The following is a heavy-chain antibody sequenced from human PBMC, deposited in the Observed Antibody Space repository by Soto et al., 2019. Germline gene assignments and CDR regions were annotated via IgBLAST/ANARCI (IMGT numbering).Heavy chain of an antibody. CDR1: GVSLSGHY. Sequence: SETLSLTFAVSGVSLSGHYWTWIRQVPGKGLEWIGEINHSGRNKYKPSKKSRVSISSDMSKNLFSLNLTSVTAADTVVYYCARGECSSIYCFTRWALDIWGQGTVVT. CDR3: ARGECSSIYCFTRWALDI. V-gene: IGHV4-34*01. J-gene: IGHJ3*02. CDR2: INHSGRN. D-gene: IGHD2-2*01.